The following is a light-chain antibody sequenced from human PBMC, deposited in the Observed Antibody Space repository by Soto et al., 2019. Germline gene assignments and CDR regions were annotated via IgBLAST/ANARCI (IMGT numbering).Light chain of an antibody. J-gene: IGKJ1*01. Sequence: EIVLTQSPGTLSLSPGERATLSCRASQSVSIRFLAWYQKKPGQAPKVRIYGASTRATGIPDRFSGSGSGTDFTLTISRLEPEDFAVYYCQQYESSRTFGQGTKVEMK. CDR2: GAS. CDR1: QSVSIRF. V-gene: IGKV3-20*01. CDR3: QQYESSRT.